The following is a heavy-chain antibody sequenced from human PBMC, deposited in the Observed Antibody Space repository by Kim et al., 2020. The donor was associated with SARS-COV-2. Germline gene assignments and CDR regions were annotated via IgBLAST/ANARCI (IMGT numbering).Heavy chain of an antibody. CDR2: ISSSSSYI. CDR3: ARDFWEGEIRYFDWKGGWGY. Sequence: GGSLRLSCAASGFTFSSYSMNWVRQAPGKGLEWVSSISSSSSYIYYADSVKGRFTIYRDNAKNSLYMQMNSLRAVDTAVYYCARDFWEGEIRYFDWKGGWGYWDQGTMVTVSS. V-gene: IGHV3-21*01. J-gene: IGHJ4*02. CDR1: GFTFSSYS. D-gene: IGHD3-9*01.